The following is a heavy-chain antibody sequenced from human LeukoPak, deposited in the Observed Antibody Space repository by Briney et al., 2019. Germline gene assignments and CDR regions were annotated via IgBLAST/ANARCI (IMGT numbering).Heavy chain of an antibody. D-gene: IGHD1-26*01. CDR3: ARHQIYGGSYSHFDP. CDR1: GGSISSYY. CDR2: IYTSGST. J-gene: IGHJ5*02. V-gene: IGHV4-4*07. Sequence: SETLSLTCTVSGGSISSYYWSWIRQPAGKGLEWIGRIYTSGSTNYNPSLKSRVTMSVDTSKNQFSLKLSSVTAADTAVYYCARHQIYGGSYSHFDPWGQGTLVTVSS.